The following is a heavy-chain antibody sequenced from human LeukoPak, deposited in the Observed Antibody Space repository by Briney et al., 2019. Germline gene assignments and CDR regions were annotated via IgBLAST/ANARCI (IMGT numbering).Heavy chain of an antibody. V-gene: IGHV1-18*01. CDR1: GYTFTSYG. Sequence: ASVKVSCKASGYTFTSYGISWVRQAPGQGLEWMGWISAYNGNTNYAQKLQGRVTMTTDTSTSAAYMELSSLRSEDTAVYYCARRTIFGVVIYFDYWGQGTMVTVSS. CDR2: ISAYNGNT. CDR3: ARRTIFGVVIYFDY. D-gene: IGHD3-3*01. J-gene: IGHJ4*03.